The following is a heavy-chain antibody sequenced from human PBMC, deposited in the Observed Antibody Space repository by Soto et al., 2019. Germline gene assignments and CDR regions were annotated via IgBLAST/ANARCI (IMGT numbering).Heavy chain of an antibody. CDR3: ASRSGLDPYYLDY. J-gene: IGHJ4*02. CDR2: ISGSGKST. CDR1: GFTFSRQG. D-gene: IGHD3-10*01. Sequence: EVQLLESGGGLVQRGGSLRLSCAASGFTFSRQGMGGVRLAPGKGLEWVSSISGSGKSTYYADNVKGPFTISRDNSKNTLVLPMNSLRADDTAVYYCASRSGLDPYYLDYWGQGPLVAVSS. V-gene: IGHV3-23*01.